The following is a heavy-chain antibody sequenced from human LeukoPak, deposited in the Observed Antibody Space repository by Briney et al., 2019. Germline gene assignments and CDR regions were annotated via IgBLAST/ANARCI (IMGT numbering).Heavy chain of an antibody. V-gene: IGHV1-2*02. D-gene: IGHD4-11*01. J-gene: IGHJ4*02. Sequence: ASVKVSCKASGYTFTGYYMHWVRQAPGHGLEWMGWINHNSGGTNYAQKFQGRVTMTRDTSISTAYMELSRLRSDDTAVYYCTRDDDSNGRAFDYWGQGTLVTVSS. CDR3: TRDDDSNGRAFDY. CDR2: INHNSGGT. CDR1: GYTFTGYY.